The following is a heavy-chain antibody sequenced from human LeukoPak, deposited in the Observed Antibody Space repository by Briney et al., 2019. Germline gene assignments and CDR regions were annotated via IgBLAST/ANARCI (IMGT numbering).Heavy chain of an antibody. D-gene: IGHD6-6*01. CDR2: ISDGGGST. J-gene: IGHJ4*02. CDR1: GFSFSSYA. CDR3: VKDLDSSSSGVRFDY. V-gene: IGHV3-23*01. Sequence: GGSLRLPCAASGFSFSSYAMSWVRQAPGKGLEWVSVISDGGGSTYYADSVKGRFTISRDNSKNTLFLQMNSLRAEDTAIYYCVKDLDSSSSGVRFDYWGQGTLVTVSS.